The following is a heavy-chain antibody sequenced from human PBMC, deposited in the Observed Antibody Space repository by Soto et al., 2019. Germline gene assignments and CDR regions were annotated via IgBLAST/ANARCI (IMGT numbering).Heavy chain of an antibody. D-gene: IGHD6-19*01. CDR3: ARDAREWLGYFDY. CDR2: ISGGGGST. V-gene: IGHV3-23*01. J-gene: IGHJ4*02. Sequence: SLILSCAASGFSFSSYAMSWVRQAPGKGLEWVSAISGGGGSTYYADSVKGRFTISRDNSKNTLYLQMNSLRAEDTAVYYCARDAREWLGYFDYWGQGTLVTVSS. CDR1: GFSFSSYA.